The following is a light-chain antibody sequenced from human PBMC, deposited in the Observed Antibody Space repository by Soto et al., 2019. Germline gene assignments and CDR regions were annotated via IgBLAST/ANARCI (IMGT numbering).Light chain of an antibody. V-gene: IGKV4-1*01. J-gene: IGKJ1*01. CDR2: WAS. Sequence: DIVMTQSPDSLAVSLGERATINCKSSQSVLYSPNNKNYLAWYQQKPGQPPKLLVYWASTRESGVPDRFSGSGSGTDFPLTITGLQAEDAAVYYCHHYHSAPQPFGQGTKVEIK. CDR3: HHYHSAPQP. CDR1: QSVLYSPNNKNY.